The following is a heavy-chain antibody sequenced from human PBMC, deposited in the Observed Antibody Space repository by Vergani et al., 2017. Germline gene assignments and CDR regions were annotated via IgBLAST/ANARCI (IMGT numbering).Heavy chain of an antibody. CDR1: GGSISSGSYY. Sequence: QVQLQESGPGLVRPSQTLSLTCTVSGGSISSGSYYWSWFRQPAGKGLEWIGRFYTGGGTSYNPSLKSLVTISVDTSKNQFSLQLSSVTAADTAVYYCARDPLYSTTWPVSLLEMDVWGQGTTVTVSS. D-gene: IGHD6-13*01. V-gene: IGHV4-61*02. CDR3: ARDPLYSTTWPVSLLEMDV. CDR2: FYTGGGT. J-gene: IGHJ6*02.